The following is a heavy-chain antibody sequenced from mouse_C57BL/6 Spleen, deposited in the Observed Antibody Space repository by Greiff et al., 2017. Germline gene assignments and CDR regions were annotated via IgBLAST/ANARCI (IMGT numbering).Heavy chain of an antibody. CDR2: ISSGGSYT. D-gene: IGHD1-1*01. J-gene: IGHJ2*01. V-gene: IGHV5-6*01. CDR3: ARHPTVVAHFDY. CDR1: GFTFSSYG. Sequence: EVQLVESGGDLVKPGGSLKLSCAASGFTFSSYGMSWVRQTPDKRLEWVATISSGGSYTYYPDSVKGRFTIARDNAKNTLYLQMSSLKSEDTAMYDCARHPTVVAHFDYWGQGTTLTVSS.